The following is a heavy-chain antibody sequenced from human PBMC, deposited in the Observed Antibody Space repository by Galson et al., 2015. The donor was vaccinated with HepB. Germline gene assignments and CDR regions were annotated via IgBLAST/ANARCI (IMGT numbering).Heavy chain of an antibody. V-gene: IGHV3-48*02. CDR3: VATIKGGFDY. CDR1: GFTFSNCN. Sequence: SLRLSCAASGFTFSNCNMKWVRQAPGKGLEWVSHISSSGSIIYYADSVKGRFTISRDNAKNSLHLQMNSLGDEDTAVYYCVATIKGGFDYWGQGTLVTVSS. D-gene: IGHD5-24*01. J-gene: IGHJ4*02. CDR2: ISSSGSII.